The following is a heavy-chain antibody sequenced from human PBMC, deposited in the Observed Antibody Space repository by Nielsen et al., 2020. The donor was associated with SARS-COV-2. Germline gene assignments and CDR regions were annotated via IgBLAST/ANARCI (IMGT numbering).Heavy chain of an antibody. V-gene: IGHV3-30*18. CDR1: GFTFSSYG. Sequence: GESLKISCAASGFTFSSYGMHWVRQAPGKGLEWVAVISYDGSNKYYADSVKGRFTISRDNSKNTLYLQMNSLRAEDTAVYYCAKDVRLKWGLQLFDYWGQGTLVTVSS. J-gene: IGHJ4*02. D-gene: IGHD1-26*01. CDR2: ISYDGSNK. CDR3: AKDVRLKWGLQLFDY.